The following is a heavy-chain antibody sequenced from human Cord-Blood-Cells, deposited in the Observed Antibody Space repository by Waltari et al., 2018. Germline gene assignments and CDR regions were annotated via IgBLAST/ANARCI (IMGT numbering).Heavy chain of an antibody. CDR3: ARWFASDLHFDY. V-gene: IGHV3-53*01. D-gene: IGHD2-21*01. Sequence: EVQLVESGGGLIQPGGSLRLSCAASGFTVSSNSMSWVRQAPGKGLEWVSVIYSGGSTYYADSVKGRFTISRDNSKNTLYLQMNSLRAEDTAVYYCARWFASDLHFDYWGQGTLVTVSS. CDR2: IYSGGST. CDR1: GFTVSSNS. J-gene: IGHJ4*02.